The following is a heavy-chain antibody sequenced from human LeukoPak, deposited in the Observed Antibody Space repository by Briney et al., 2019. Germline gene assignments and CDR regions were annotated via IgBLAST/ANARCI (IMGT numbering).Heavy chain of an antibody. Sequence: GGSLRLSCAASGFTFSNYWMNWVRQAPGKGLVWVSRINSDGSSTSYADSVKGRFTISRDNSKITLFLQMNSLRAEDTAVYYCAKDASRNLYCSGGSCYFDYWGQGTLVTVSS. D-gene: IGHD2-15*01. CDR3: AKDASRNLYCSGGSCYFDY. CDR1: GFTFSNYW. V-gene: IGHV3-74*01. CDR2: INSDGSST. J-gene: IGHJ4*02.